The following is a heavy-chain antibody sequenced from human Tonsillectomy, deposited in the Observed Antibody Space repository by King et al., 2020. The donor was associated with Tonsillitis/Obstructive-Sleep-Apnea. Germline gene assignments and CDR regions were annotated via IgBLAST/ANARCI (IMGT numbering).Heavy chain of an antibody. CDR1: GFTFDVYT. V-gene: IGHV3-43*01. Sequence: VQLVESGGVVVQPGGSLRLSCAASGFTFDVYTMHWVRQAPGKGLVWVSLVSWDGVNIFYADSVKGRFTISRDNSKNSLFLHMNSLRTEDAAFYYCAKEGDTIFFDHWGQGTLVTVSS. D-gene: IGHD3-3*01. CDR3: AKEGDTIFFDH. CDR2: VSWDGVNI. J-gene: IGHJ4*02.